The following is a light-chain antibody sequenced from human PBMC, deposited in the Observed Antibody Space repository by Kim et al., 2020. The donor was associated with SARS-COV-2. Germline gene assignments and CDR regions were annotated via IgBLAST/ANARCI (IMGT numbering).Light chain of an antibody. CDR1: QSGSSSY. Sequence: SPGERATLSCRASQSGSSSYLAWYQQKPGQAPRRLIYGASSRATGIPDRFSGSGSGTDFTLTISRLEPEDFAVYYCQQYGSSPLTFGGGTKVDIK. CDR2: GAS. CDR3: QQYGSSPLT. J-gene: IGKJ4*01. V-gene: IGKV3-20*01.